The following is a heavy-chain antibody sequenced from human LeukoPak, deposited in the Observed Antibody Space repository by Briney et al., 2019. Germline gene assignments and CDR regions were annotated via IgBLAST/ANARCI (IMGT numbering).Heavy chain of an antibody. V-gene: IGHV4-59*01. Sequence: PSETLSLTCTVSGGSISSYHWSWIRQPPGKGLEWIGYIYYSGSTNYNPSLKSRVTISVDTSKNQFSLKLSSVTATDTAVYYCARGITYYDVNLDYWGQGTLVTVSS. J-gene: IGHJ4*02. D-gene: IGHD3-22*01. CDR3: ARGITYYDVNLDY. CDR2: IYYSGST. CDR1: GGSISSYH.